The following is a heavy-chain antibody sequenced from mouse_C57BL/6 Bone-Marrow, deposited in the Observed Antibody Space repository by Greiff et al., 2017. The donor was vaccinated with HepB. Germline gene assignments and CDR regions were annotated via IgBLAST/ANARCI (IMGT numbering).Heavy chain of an antibody. J-gene: IGHJ2*01. Sequence: VQVVESGPGLVQPSQSLSITCTVSGFSLTSYGVHWVRQSPGKGLEWLGVIWSGGSTDYNAAFISRLSISKDNSKSQVFFKMNSLQADDTAIYYCARGAHYYGSTYFDYWGQGTTLTVSS. CDR3: ARGAHYYGSTYFDY. CDR2: IWSGGST. CDR1: GFSLTSYG. V-gene: IGHV2-2*01. D-gene: IGHD1-1*01.